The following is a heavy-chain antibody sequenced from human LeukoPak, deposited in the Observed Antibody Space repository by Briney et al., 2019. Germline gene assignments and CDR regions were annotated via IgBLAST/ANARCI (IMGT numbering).Heavy chain of an antibody. CDR2: IVVGSGNT. D-gene: IGHD3-3*01. V-gene: IGHV1-58*01. CDR3: AAQESGYSFLSFDY. J-gene: IGHJ4*02. Sequence: ASVKDSCKASGFTFTSSAVQWVRQARGQRLEWIGWIVVGSGNTNYAQKFQERVTITRDMSTSTAYMELSILRSEDTVVYYCAAQESGYSFLSFDYWGQGTLVTVSS. CDR1: GFTFTSSA.